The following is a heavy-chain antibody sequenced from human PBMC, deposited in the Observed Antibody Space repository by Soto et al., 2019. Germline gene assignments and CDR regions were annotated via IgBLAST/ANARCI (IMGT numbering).Heavy chain of an antibody. CDR2: INHSGST. CDR1: GGSFSGYY. J-gene: IGHJ4*02. D-gene: IGHD3-10*01. CDR3: ARDKITCLFDY. V-gene: IGHV4-34*01. Sequence: QVQLQQWGAGLLKHSETLSLTCAVYGGSFSGYYWTWIRQPPGTGLEWIGEINHSGSTNYNPSLKSRVTISVDTSKNQFSLKLTSVTAADTAVYYCARDKITCLFDYWGQGTLVTVSS.